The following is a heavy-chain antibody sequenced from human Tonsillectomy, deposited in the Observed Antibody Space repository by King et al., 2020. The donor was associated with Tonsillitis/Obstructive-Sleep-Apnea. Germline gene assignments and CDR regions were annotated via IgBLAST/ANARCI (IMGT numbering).Heavy chain of an antibody. CDR3: AKNYGDPEY. CDR1: RFTFDGFG. Sequence: VQLVESGGGVVWAGGSLRLSCAASRFTFDGFGMCWVRQAPGKWLEWGSGSNWNGVSTHYAASVKGRFAIFRDNAKKSLYLQMSSRRAEDTAFYYCAKNYGDPEYWGQGTLVTVSS. V-gene: IGHV3-20*04. D-gene: IGHD4-17*01. J-gene: IGHJ4*02. CDR2: SNWNGVST.